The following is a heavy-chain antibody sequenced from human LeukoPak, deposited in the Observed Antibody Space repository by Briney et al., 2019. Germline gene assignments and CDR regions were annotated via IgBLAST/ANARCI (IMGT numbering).Heavy chain of an antibody. CDR2: ISSSGSTI. CDR1: GFTFSDYY. CDR3: ARDRWELPYYYYYMDV. Sequence: GGSLRLSCAASGFTFSDYYMSWIRQAPGKGLEWVSYISSSGSTIYYADSVKGRFTISRDNAKNSLYLQMNSLRAEDTAVYYCARDRWELPYYYYYMDVWGKGTTVTISS. J-gene: IGHJ6*03. D-gene: IGHD1-26*01. V-gene: IGHV3-11*04.